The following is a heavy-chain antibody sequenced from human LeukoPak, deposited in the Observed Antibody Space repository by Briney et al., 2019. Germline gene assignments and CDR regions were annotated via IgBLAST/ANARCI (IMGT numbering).Heavy chain of an antibody. Sequence: SETQSLTCTVSGGSISSYYWSWIRQPPGKGLEWIGYIYYSGSTNYNPSLKSRVTISVDTSKNQFSLKLSSVTAADTAVYYCARGIVVVTARRNYYYYMDVWGKGTTVTVSS. D-gene: IGHD2-21*02. CDR2: IYYSGST. CDR1: GGSISSYY. V-gene: IGHV4-59*01. J-gene: IGHJ6*03. CDR3: ARGIVVVTARRNYYYYMDV.